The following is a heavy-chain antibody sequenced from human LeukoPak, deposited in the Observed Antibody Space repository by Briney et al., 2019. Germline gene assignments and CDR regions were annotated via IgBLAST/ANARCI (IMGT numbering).Heavy chain of an antibody. D-gene: IGHD3-3*01. J-gene: IGHJ5*02. CDR3: ARGGRYAYYDFWSGYTNWFDP. Sequence: SETLSLTCTVSGGSISSGGYYWSWIRQHPGTGLEWIGYIYYSGSTYYNPSLKSRVTISVDTSKNQFSLKLSSVTAADTAVYYCARGGRYAYYDFWSGYTNWFDPWGQGTLVTVSS. CDR1: GGSISSGGYY. V-gene: IGHV4-31*03. CDR2: IYYSGST.